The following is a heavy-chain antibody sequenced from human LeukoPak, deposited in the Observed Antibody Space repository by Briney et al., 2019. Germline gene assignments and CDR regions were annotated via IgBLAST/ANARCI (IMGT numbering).Heavy chain of an antibody. CDR1: GGSISSYY. CDR3: ARVTSSGWYLFDY. J-gene: IGHJ4*02. V-gene: IGHV4-59*01. CDR2: IYYSGST. D-gene: IGHD6-19*01. Sequence: NPSETLSLTCTVSGGSISSYYWSWIRQPPGKGLEWIGYIYYSGSTNYNPSLKGRVTISVDTSKNQFSLKLSSVTAADTAVYYCARVTSSGWYLFDYWGQGTLVTVSS.